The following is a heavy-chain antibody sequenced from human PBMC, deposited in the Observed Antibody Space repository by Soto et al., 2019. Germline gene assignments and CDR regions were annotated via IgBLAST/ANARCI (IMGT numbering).Heavy chain of an antibody. D-gene: IGHD3-16*01. CDR1: GYTFTSYG. CDR3: AREGGEAFDI. CDR2: INIYNGNT. V-gene: IGHV1-18*01. J-gene: IGHJ3*02. Sequence: QVQLVQSGAEVKKPGASVKVSCKTSGYTFTSYGISWVRQAPGQGLEWMGWINIYNGNTDYEKKVQGVVTMTKDTSTNTAYMELRRLRSDDTAVYYCAREGGEAFDIWGQGTMVTVSS.